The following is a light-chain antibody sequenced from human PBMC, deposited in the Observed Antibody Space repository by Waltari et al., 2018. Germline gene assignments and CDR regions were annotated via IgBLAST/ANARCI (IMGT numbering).Light chain of an antibody. CDR2: GAS. CDR3: QQYNEWPPYT. J-gene: IGKJ2*01. V-gene: IGKV3-15*01. Sequence: EIVMTQSPATLSVSPGERASLPCRPSQSVSSDLAWYQQKPGQAPRLLIDGASTRATGIPDRFSGSGSVTEFTLTISSLQSEDSAIYYCQQYNEWPPYTFGQGTKLEI. CDR1: QSVSSD.